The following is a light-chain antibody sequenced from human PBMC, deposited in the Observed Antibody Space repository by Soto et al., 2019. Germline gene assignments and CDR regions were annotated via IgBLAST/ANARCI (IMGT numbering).Light chain of an antibody. CDR2: EVN. V-gene: IGLV2-8*01. Sequence: QSALTQPPSASGSPGQSVTISCTGTNSDFAGYNFVSWFQQHPGKAPRLIIYEVNERPSGVPHRFSGSKSGNTASLTISGLQADDEADYYCSSFARSSTYVFGSGTKVTVL. J-gene: IGLJ1*01. CDR3: SSFARSSTYV. CDR1: NSDFAGYNF.